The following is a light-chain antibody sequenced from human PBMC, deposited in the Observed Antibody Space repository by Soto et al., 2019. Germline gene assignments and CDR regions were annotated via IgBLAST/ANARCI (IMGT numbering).Light chain of an antibody. J-gene: IGKJ4*01. CDR1: QSISSNF. Sequence: EIVLTQSPDTLSLSPGEGATLSCRASQSISSNFLAWYQQRPGQAPRLLIYAASSRATGIPDRFSGSGSGTDFTLTIRRLEPEDFAVYYCQQYGSSPRTFGGGTKVDI. CDR3: QQYGSSPRT. CDR2: AAS. V-gene: IGKV3-20*01.